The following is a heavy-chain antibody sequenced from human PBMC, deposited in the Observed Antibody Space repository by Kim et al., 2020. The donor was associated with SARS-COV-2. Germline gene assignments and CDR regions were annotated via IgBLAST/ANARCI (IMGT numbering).Heavy chain of an antibody. CDR2: INAANGNT. D-gene: IGHD2-15*01. J-gene: IGHJ4*02. CDR3: ARGAYCRGGICFPPGGY. Sequence: ASVKVSCKASGYSFTAYTIHWVRQAPGQRLEWMGWINAANGNTEFSQKFQGRVTSSRDTPATTVHMEVSSLRSEDTAVYYCARGAYCRGGICFPPGGYWGQGTLVTVSS. V-gene: IGHV1-3*01. CDR1: GYSFTAYT.